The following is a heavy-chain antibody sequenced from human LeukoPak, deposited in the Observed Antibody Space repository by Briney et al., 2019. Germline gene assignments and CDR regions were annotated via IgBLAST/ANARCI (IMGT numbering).Heavy chain of an antibody. J-gene: IGHJ4*02. CDR3: ARSQYYDSSGYYDY. Sequence: SVKVSCKASGGTFSSYAISWVRQAPGQGLEWMGRIIPIFGIANYAQKFQGRVTITTDESTSTAYMELSSLRSEDTAVYYCARSQYYDSSGYYDYWGQGTLVTVSS. CDR1: GGTFSSYA. V-gene: IGHV1-69*05. CDR2: IIPIFGIA. D-gene: IGHD3-22*01.